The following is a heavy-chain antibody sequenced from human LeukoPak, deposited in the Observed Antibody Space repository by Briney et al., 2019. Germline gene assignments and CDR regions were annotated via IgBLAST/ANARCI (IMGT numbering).Heavy chain of an antibody. J-gene: IGHJ4*02. CDR1: GGSISSGSYY. D-gene: IGHD3-3*01. Sequence: SETLSLTCTVSGGSISSGSYYWSWIRQPAGKGLEWIGRIYTSGSTNYNPSLKSRGTISVDASKNQFSLKLSPVTDADTAVYYWARDLGVYSLWREGWGQGTLVTVSS. V-gene: IGHV4-61*02. CDR2: IYTSGST. CDR3: ARDLGVYSLWREG.